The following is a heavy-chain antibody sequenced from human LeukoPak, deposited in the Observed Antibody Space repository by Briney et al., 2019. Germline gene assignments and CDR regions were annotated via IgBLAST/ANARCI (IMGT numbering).Heavy chain of an antibody. CDR3: VKGGRTNSPLDY. D-gene: IGHD1-14*01. CDR1: GFTFSTYA. V-gene: IGHV3-23*01. CDR2: ISGSGGGT. Sequence: GGSLRLSCAASGFTFSTYAMSWVRQAPGKGLEWVSLISGSGGGTYYANSVKGRFTISRDNSKNTLYLQMDSLRTEDTAVYYCVKGGRTNSPLDYWGQGTLVTVSS. J-gene: IGHJ4*02.